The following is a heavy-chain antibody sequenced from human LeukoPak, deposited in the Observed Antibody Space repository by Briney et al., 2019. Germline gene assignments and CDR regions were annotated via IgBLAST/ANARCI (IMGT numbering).Heavy chain of an antibody. CDR3: ARGGGYCSGGSCYPFDY. CDR1: GGSISSYY. V-gene: IGHV4-59*01. CDR2: IYYSGST. J-gene: IGHJ4*02. D-gene: IGHD2-15*01. Sequence: SETLSLTCTASGGSISSYYWSWIRQPPGKGLEWIGYIYYSGSTNYNPSLKSRVTISVDTSKNQFSLKLSSVTAADTAVYYCARGGGYCSGGSCYPFDYWGQGTLVTVSS.